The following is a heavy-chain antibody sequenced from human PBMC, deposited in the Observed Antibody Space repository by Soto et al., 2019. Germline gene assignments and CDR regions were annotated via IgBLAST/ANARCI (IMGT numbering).Heavy chain of an antibody. D-gene: IGHD3-3*01. V-gene: IGHV3-73*01. CDR2: IRSKGNNYAT. CDR3: SRQASDFWSGKPQYYMDV. CDR1: GFTFSGSA. Sequence: EVQLVESGGGLVQPGGSLKLSCAASGFTFSGSAMHWVRQASGKGLEWVGRIRSKGNNYATVYGASQKGRFTISRDDAKNTAYLQMNSLNTEDTTVYYFSRQASDFWSGKPQYYMDVWGKGTTVTVSS. J-gene: IGHJ6*03.